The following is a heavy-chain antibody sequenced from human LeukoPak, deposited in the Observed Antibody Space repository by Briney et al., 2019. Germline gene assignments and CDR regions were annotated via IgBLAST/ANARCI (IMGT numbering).Heavy chain of an antibody. CDR1: GGTFSSYA. Sequence: GASVKVSCKASGGTFSSYAISWVRQAPGQGLEWMGGIIPIFGTANYAQKFQGRVTITADKSTSTAYMELSSLRSEDTAVYYCARDREYCSSTSCHSTYYYYYGMDVWGKGTTVTVSP. J-gene: IGHJ6*04. V-gene: IGHV1-69*06. CDR2: IIPIFGTA. CDR3: ARDREYCSSTSCHSTYYYYYGMDV. D-gene: IGHD2-2*02.